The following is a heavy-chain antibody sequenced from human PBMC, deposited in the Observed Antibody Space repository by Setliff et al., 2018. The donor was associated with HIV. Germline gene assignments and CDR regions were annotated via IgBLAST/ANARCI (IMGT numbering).Heavy chain of an antibody. V-gene: IGHV4-34*01. CDR1: GGSFSDNY. J-gene: IGHJ6*03. CDR2: INHSGRT. D-gene: IGHD6-13*01. CDR3: ARVSSTSWYSSFRNYYYYMDV. Sequence: SETLSLTCAVDGGSFSDNYWSWIRQSPGKGLEWIGEINHSGRTKYSPSLRSRVSISVDTSKTQFSLKLSSVTAAATAVYYCARVSSTSWYSSFRNYYYYMDVWGKGTTGTVSS.